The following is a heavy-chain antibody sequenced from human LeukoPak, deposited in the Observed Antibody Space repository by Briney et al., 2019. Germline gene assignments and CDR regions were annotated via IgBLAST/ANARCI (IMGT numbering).Heavy chain of an antibody. CDR1: GFTFSSSA. CDR3: ARDNWNYVAFDI. D-gene: IGHD1-7*01. Sequence: GGSLRLSCAASGFTFSSSAMSWVRQAPGKGLEWLSTSGGGGSTYYADSVKGRFTISRDNAKNSLYLQMNSLRAEDTAVYYCARDNWNYVAFDIWGQGTMVTVSS. J-gene: IGHJ3*02. CDR2: SGGGGST. V-gene: IGHV3-23*01.